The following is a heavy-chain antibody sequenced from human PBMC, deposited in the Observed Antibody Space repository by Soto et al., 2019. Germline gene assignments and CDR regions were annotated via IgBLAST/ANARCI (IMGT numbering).Heavy chain of an antibody. Sequence: GGSLRLSCEASGFTFNTYVMSWVRQAPGKGLEWVSSISNIGTTTYADSAKGRFTISRDNFKNTLYLEMSSLRAEDTAVYYCAKRSIAAAGYSFDYWGQGILVTVS. CDR2: ISNIGTTT. CDR1: GFTFNTYV. D-gene: IGHD6-13*01. V-gene: IGHV3-23*01. CDR3: AKRSIAAAGYSFDY. J-gene: IGHJ4*02.